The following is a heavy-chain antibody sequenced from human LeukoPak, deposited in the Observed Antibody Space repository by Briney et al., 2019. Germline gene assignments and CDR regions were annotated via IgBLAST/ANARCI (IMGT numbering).Heavy chain of an antibody. J-gene: IGHJ4*02. V-gene: IGHV3-7*01. CDR1: GFTFSDSS. CDR3: ARGGLFGTLDY. D-gene: IGHD3-3*01. Sequence: PGGSLRLSCVASGFTFSDSSMSWVRQAPGKGLEWLANIKQGEGDKFYLGSVMGRFTISRDNGNNSLFLQLTSLRVEDTAVYYCARGGLFGTLDYWGQGARVTVS. CDR2: IKQGEGDK.